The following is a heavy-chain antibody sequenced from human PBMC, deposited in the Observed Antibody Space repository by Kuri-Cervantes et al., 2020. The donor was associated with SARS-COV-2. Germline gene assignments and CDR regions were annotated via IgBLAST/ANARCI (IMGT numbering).Heavy chain of an antibody. CDR3: AKTYGSGSYDAFDI. CDR1: GFSLSNYW. V-gene: IGHV3-74*01. J-gene: IGHJ3*02. D-gene: IGHD3-10*01. CDR2: INMGGTSI. Sequence: LSLTCVVTGFSLSNYWMHWVRQAPGKGLVWLARINMGGTSISYADSVKGRFTISRDNSKNTLYLQMNSLRAEDTAVYYCAKTYGSGSYDAFDIWGQGTMVTVSS.